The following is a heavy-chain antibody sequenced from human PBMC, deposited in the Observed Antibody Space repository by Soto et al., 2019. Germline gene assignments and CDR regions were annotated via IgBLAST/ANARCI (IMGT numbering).Heavy chain of an antibody. V-gene: IGHV1-18*01. CDR2: ISLYSDGA. D-gene: IGHD2-2*01. Sequence: QVQLVQSGGEVKRPGASVKVSCKTSGYTFSNYGITWVRQAPGQPLEWLGWISLYSDGANYAQKVQGRVSMTTDTSTTTAYMELRSLRSDDTAVYYCARVVPGAEAWFGPWGQGTLVTVSS. CDR1: GYTFSNYG. J-gene: IGHJ5*02. CDR3: ARVVPGAEAWFGP.